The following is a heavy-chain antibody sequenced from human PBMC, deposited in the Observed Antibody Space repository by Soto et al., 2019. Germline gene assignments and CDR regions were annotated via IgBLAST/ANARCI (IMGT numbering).Heavy chain of an antibody. Sequence: GGSLRLSCAASGFTFSTYAMSWVRQAPGKGLEWVSTISSSGGNTYYTDSVKGRFTISRDNSKNTLYLQMNSLRAEDTAIYYCAKRPTSTGFGDPFDIWGQGTMVTVSS. D-gene: IGHD3-10*01. CDR2: ISSSGGNT. CDR3: AKRPTSTGFGDPFDI. V-gene: IGHV3-23*01. J-gene: IGHJ3*02. CDR1: GFTFSTYA.